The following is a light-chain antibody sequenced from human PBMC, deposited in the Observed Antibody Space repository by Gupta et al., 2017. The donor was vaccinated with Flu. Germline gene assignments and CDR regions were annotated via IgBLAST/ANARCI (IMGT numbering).Light chain of an antibody. CDR1: QSISSW. V-gene: IGKV1-5*03. CDR2: KAS. J-gene: IGKJ3*01. CDR3: QQYNSYPFT. Sequence: DIQMTQSPSTLSASVGDRVTITCRASQSISSWLAWYQQKPGKAPKLLIYKASSLESGVPSRFIGSGSGTEFTLTISSLQPDDFATYYCQQYNSYPFTFGPWTKVDIK.